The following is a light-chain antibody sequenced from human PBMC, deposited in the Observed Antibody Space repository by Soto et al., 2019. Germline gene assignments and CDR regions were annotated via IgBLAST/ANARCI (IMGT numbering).Light chain of an antibody. CDR1: QGINTW. V-gene: IGKV1-12*01. CDR3: QQVKSFPLT. CDR2: EAS. J-gene: IGKJ4*02. Sequence: DIQMTQSPSSVSASVGDRVTITCRATQGINTWLAWYQQKPGKAPNLLIYEASVLHAGVPSRFIGSGSGTDFTLTIRSLQPEDTATYYCQQVKSFPLTFGGGTRVEIK.